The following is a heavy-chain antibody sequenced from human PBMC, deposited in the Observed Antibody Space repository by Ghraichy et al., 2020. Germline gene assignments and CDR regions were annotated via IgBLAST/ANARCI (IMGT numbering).Heavy chain of an antibody. D-gene: IGHD6-19*01. J-gene: IGHJ4*02. CDR3: ARHLALYSSGWYDY. Sequence: SQTLSLTCTVSGGSISSSSYYWGWIRQPPGKGLEWIGSIYYSGSTYYNPSLKSRVTISVDTSKNQFSLKLSSVTAADTAVYYCARHLALYSSGWYDYWGQGTLVTVYS. CDR2: IYYSGST. CDR1: GGSISSSSYY. V-gene: IGHV4-39*01.